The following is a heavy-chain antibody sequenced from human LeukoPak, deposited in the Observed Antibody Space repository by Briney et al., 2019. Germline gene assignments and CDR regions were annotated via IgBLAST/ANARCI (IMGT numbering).Heavy chain of an antibody. CDR2: ISAYNGNT. CDR3: ARDLGEQQLPLSAGIDY. D-gene: IGHD6-13*01. Sequence: VASVKVSCKASGYTCTSYGISWVRQAPGQGLEWMGWISAYNGNTNYAQKLQGRVTMTTDTSTSTAYMELRSLRSDDTAVYYCARDLGEQQLPLSAGIDYWGQGTLVTVSS. V-gene: IGHV1-18*01. CDR1: GYTCTSYG. J-gene: IGHJ4*02.